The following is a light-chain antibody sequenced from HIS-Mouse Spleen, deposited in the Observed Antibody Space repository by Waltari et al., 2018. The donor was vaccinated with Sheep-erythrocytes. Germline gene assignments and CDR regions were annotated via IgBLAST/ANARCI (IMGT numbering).Light chain of an antibody. J-gene: IGLJ1*01. V-gene: IGLV2-11*01. CDR2: DVS. Sequence: QSALTQPRPVSGSPGQSVTISCTGTSSNVGGYNYVPWYQQHPGKAPKLMIYDVSKRPSGVHDRFSGSKSGNTASLTISGLQAEDEADYYCCSYAGSYNQVFATGTKVTVL. CDR3: CSYAGSYNQV. CDR1: SSNVGGYNY.